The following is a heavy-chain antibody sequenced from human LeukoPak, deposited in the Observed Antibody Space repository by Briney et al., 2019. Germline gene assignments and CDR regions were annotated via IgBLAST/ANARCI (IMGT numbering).Heavy chain of an antibody. Sequence: ASETLSLTCTVSGNFISSGFYWVWLRQTPGKGLQWIGSLYSTGTTYYNPSLAGRVTVSTDWSKNQLSLKLRSVTAADTAVYHCAGQWAVANTRRFAIWGQGSRVTVSS. V-gene: IGHV4-38-2*02. CDR1: GNFISSGFY. D-gene: IGHD6-19*01. J-gene: IGHJ3*02. CDR2: LYSTGTT. CDR3: AGQWAVANTRRFAI.